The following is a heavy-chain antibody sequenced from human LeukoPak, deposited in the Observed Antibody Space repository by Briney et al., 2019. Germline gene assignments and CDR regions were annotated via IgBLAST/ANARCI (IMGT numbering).Heavy chain of an antibody. J-gene: IGHJ6*02. CDR1: GYTFTSYD. D-gene: IGHD6-13*01. CDR2: MNPNSGNT. V-gene: IGHV1-8*01. CDR3: ARDGSSWYTPVLNYYYGMDV. Sequence: GASVKVSCKASGYTFTSYDINWVRQATGQGLEWMGWMNPNSGNTGYAQKFQGRVTMTRNTSISTAYMELSSLRSEDTAVYYCARDGSSWYTPVLNYYYGMDVWGQGTTVTVS.